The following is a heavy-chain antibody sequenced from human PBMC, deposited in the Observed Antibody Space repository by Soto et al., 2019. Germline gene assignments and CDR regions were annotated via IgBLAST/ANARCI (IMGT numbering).Heavy chain of an antibody. J-gene: IGHJ5*02. CDR3: ARSPRLTSDSVTGYYKGGGWFDP. D-gene: IGHD3-9*01. V-gene: IGHV1-18*01. CDR1: GYTFTSYG. CDR2: ISAYNGNT. Sequence: ASVKVSCKASGYTFTSYGISWVRQAPGQGLEWMGWISAYNGNTNYAQKLQGRVTMTTDTSTSTAYMELRSLRSDDTAVYYCARSPRLTSDSVTGYYKGGGWFDPWGQGTLVTVSS.